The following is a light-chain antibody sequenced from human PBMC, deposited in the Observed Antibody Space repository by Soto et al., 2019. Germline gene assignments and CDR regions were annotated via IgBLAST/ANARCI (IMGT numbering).Light chain of an antibody. CDR1: NSDVGGYDY. CDR2: EVR. Sequence: QSVLAQPASVSXSPGQSITXSCXGTNSDVGGYDYVSWYQQYPGKAPKVIIYEVRKRPSGISNRFSGSKSGNMASLTISGLQAVDEADYYCSSYTDSATRVFGTGTKVTV. CDR3: SSYTDSATRV. J-gene: IGLJ1*01. V-gene: IGLV2-14*01.